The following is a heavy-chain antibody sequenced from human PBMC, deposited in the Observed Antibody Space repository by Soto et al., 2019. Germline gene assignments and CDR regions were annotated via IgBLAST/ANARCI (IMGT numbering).Heavy chain of an antibody. V-gene: IGHV3-30-3*01. CDR1: GFTFSSYA. CDR3: ARGFSSSSLYYYGMDV. Sequence: GGSLRLSCAASGFTFSSYAMHWVRQAPGKGLEWVAVISYDGSNKYYADSVKGRFTISRDNSKNTLYLQMNSLRAEDTAVYYCARGFSSSSLYYYGMDVWGQGTTVTVSS. CDR2: ISYDGSNK. D-gene: IGHD6-6*01. J-gene: IGHJ6*02.